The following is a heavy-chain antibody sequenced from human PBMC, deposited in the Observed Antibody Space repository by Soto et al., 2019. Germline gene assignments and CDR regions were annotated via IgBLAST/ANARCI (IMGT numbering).Heavy chain of an antibody. V-gene: IGHV3-48*04. Sequence: PGGSLRLSCAASGFTFSSYSMNWVRRAPGKGLEWVSYISSSSSTIYYADSVKGRFTISRDNAKNSLYLQMNSLRAEDTAVYYCARVNGYYYYGMDVWGQGTTVTVSS. CDR3: ARVNGYYYYGMDV. CDR1: GFTFSSYS. CDR2: ISSSSSTI. D-gene: IGHD3-22*01. J-gene: IGHJ6*02.